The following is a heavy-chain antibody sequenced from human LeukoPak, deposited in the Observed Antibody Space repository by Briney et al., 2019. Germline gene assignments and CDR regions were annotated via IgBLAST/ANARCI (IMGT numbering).Heavy chain of an antibody. CDR1: GFTFSSYS. V-gene: IGHV3-21*01. D-gene: IGHD7-27*01. CDR2: ISSSSSYI. CDR3: ARDLTGDHHFDY. Sequence: GGSLRLSCAASGFTFSSYSMNWVRQAPGKGLEWVSSISSSSSYIYYADSVKGRFTISRDNAKNSLYLQMNSLRAEDTAVYYCARDLTGDHHFDYWGQGTLVTVSS. J-gene: IGHJ4*02.